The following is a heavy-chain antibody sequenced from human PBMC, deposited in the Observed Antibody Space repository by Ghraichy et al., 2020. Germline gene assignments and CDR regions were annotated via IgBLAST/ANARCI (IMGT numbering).Heavy chain of an antibody. Sequence: ASVKVSCKASGYTFTGYHMHWVRQAPGQGLEWMGWINPNSGGTNYAQKFQGRVTMTRDTSISTAYMELSRLRSDNTAVYYCARVVSSGWLGSAENDYWGQGTLVTVSS. CDR1: GYTFTGYH. J-gene: IGHJ4*02. D-gene: IGHD6-19*01. CDR3: ARVVSSGWLGSAENDY. V-gene: IGHV1-2*02. CDR2: INPNSGGT.